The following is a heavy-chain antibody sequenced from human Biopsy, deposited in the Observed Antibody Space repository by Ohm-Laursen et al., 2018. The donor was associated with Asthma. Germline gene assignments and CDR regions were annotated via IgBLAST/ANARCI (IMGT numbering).Heavy chain of an antibody. CDR3: ARGQVNKVQLDRPRVFDL. Sequence: SIRLFCAASKVLLRNYAMNWVRHSPDKGLERLAVISFGGTYQFYADSVKGLFTVSRVNPNNTLYLQLNSLKPSDKAIEYWARGQVNKVQLDRPRVFDLWGQGTVVNVSS. J-gene: IGHJ3*01. CDR2: ISFGGTYQ. CDR1: KVLLRNYA. V-gene: IGHV3-30*03. D-gene: IGHD1-1*01.